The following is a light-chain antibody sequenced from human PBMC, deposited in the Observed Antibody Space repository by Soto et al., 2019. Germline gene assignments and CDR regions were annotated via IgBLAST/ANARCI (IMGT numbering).Light chain of an antibody. CDR3: SSYTSSSTQ. CDR1: SSDVGGYNS. J-gene: IGLJ2*01. CDR2: DVS. V-gene: IGLV2-14*01. Sequence: QSALTQPASVSGSPGQSITISCTGTSSDVGGYNSVSWYQQHPGKAPKLMIYDVSNRPSGVSNRFSGSKSGNTASLTISGLQAEDEADYYCSSYTSSSTQFGGGTKLTVL.